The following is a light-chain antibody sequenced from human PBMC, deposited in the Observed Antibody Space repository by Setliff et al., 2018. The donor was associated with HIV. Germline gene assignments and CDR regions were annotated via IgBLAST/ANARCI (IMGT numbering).Light chain of an antibody. CDR1: SSNIGKNY. V-gene: IGLV1-51*01. Sequence: VLTQPPSVSAAPGQRATISCSGSSSNIGKNYVSWYQQLPGTAPKLLIYDNDKRPSGIPDRFSGSKSGTSATLGITGLQTGDEADYYCGTWDSSLSAGVFGTGTKV. CDR2: DND. J-gene: IGLJ1*01. CDR3: GTWDSSLSAGV.